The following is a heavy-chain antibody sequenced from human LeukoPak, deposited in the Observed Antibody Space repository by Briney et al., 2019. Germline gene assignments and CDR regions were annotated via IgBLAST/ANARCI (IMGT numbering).Heavy chain of an antibody. V-gene: IGHV3-30*04. CDR3: ARGVFITMIRGSTFDI. D-gene: IGHD3-10*01. J-gene: IGHJ3*02. Sequence: GGSLRLSCAASGFTFSSYAMHWVRQAPGKGLEWVAVISYDGSNKYYADSVKGRFTISRDNSKNTLYLQMNSLRAEDTAVYYCARGVFITMIRGSTFDIWGQGTMVTVSS. CDR1: GFTFSSYA. CDR2: ISYDGSNK.